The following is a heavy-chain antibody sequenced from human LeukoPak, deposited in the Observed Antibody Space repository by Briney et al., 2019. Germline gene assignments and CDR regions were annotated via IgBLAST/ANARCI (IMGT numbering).Heavy chain of an antibody. D-gene: IGHD4-23*01. V-gene: IGHV1-69*13. CDR1: GGTFSSYA. CDR3: ARDYGYGGNSGQTS. J-gene: IGHJ4*02. CDR2: IIPIFGTA. Sequence: ASVKVCCKAAGGTFSSYAISWVRQAPGQGLEWMGGIIPIFGTANYAQKFQGRVTITADESTSTAYMELSSLRSEDTAVYYCARDYGYGGNSGQTSWGQGTLVTVSS.